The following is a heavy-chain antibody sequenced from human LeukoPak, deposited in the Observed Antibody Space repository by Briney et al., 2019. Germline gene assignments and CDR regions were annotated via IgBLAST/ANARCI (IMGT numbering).Heavy chain of an antibody. Sequence: GGSLRLSCAGAGFTFSSFAMSWVRQAPGKGLEWVSAISDSGGTTYYADSVKGRFTISRDNSKNTLYLQMSSLRAEDTAVYYCAKFLVVIAARDSLYFQHWGQGTLVTVSS. CDR3: AKFLVVIAARDSLYFQH. V-gene: IGHV3-23*01. D-gene: IGHD6-6*01. CDR2: ISDSGGTT. CDR1: GFTFSSFA. J-gene: IGHJ1*01.